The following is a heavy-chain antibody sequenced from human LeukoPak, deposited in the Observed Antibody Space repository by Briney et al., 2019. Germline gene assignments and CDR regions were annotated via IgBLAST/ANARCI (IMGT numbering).Heavy chain of an antibody. J-gene: IGHJ6*02. D-gene: IGHD1-26*01. V-gene: IGHV3-9*01. CDR1: GFTFKDCG. Sequence: AGGSLRLSCAATGFTFKDCGMHWVRQPPGKGLEWVSGINWEGGGTHYADSVKGRFTISRDNAKNSLYLQMTSLRPEDTALYYCAKHLRATNTYIFFGLDVWGQGTTVTVSS. CDR2: INWEGGGT. CDR3: AKHLRATNTYIFFGLDV.